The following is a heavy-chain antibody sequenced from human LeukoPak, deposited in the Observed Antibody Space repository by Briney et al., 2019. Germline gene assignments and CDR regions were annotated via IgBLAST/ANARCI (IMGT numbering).Heavy chain of an antibody. D-gene: IGHD3-22*01. CDR3: AREFYYDSSGYYSLRGFDP. J-gene: IGHJ5*02. V-gene: IGHV1-18*01. Sequence: ASVKVSCKASGYTFTSYGIRWVRQAPGQGLEWMGWFSAYNGNTNYAQKLQGRVTMTTDTSTSTAYMELRSLRSDDTAVYYCAREFYYDSSGYYSLRGFDPWGQGTLVTVSS. CDR2: FSAYNGNT. CDR1: GYTFTSYG.